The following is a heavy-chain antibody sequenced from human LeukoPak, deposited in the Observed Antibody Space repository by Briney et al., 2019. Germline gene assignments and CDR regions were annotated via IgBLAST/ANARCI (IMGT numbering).Heavy chain of an antibody. Sequence: GGSLRLSCAASGFTVSSNYMSWVRQAPGKGLEWVSVIYSGGSTYYADSVKGRFTISRDNSKNTLYLQMNRLRAADTAVYYCARESLGYYDRSGYYYSHYYYYMDVWGKGNTVTISS. V-gene: IGHV3-66*01. CDR3: ARESLGYYDRSGYYYSHYYYYMDV. J-gene: IGHJ6*03. CDR1: GFTVSSNY. CDR2: IYSGGST. D-gene: IGHD3-22*01.